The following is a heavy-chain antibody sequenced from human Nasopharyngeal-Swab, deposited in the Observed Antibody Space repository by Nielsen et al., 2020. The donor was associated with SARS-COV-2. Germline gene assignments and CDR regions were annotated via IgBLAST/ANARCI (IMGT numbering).Heavy chain of an antibody. D-gene: IGHD3-22*01. CDR1: GFTFSSYA. V-gene: IGHV3-30-3*01. CDR2: ISYDGSNK. J-gene: IGHJ3*02. Sequence: GESLKISCAASGFTFSSYAMHWVRQAPGKGLEWVAVISYDGSNKYYADSVKGRFTISRDNSKNTLYLQMNSLRVEDTAAFYCVRDRGEDSSGFVDAFDIWGQGTMFTVSS. CDR3: VRDRGEDSSGFVDAFDI.